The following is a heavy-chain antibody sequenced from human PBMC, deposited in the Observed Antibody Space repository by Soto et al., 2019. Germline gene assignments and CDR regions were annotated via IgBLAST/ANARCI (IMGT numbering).Heavy chain of an antibody. Sequence: EVQLLESGGAEVQPGGSLRLSCAASGFTFSTYAMSWVRQAPGKGLEWVSSISVGGGGTYYADSVRGRSTISRDDSQKTLSLQINSLGAEDTAVYYCAKNYSFDSWGQGTLVTVSS. J-gene: IGHJ4*02. CDR3: AKNYSFDS. CDR1: GFTFSTYA. CDR2: ISVGGGGT. V-gene: IGHV3-23*01.